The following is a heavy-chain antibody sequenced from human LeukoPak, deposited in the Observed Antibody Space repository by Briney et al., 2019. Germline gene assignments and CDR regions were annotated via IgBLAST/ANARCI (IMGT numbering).Heavy chain of an antibody. CDR1: GCTFSSYS. J-gene: IGHJ4*02. V-gene: IGHV3-21*01. Sequence: GGSLRLSCAASGCTFSSYSMNWVRQAPGKGLEWVSSISGGSGYIYYADSVKGRFTISRDNAKNSLYPQMNSLRAEDTAVYYCVGGPIAAAGEDYWGQGILVTVSS. CDR2: ISGGSGYI. D-gene: IGHD6-13*01. CDR3: VGGPIAAAGEDY.